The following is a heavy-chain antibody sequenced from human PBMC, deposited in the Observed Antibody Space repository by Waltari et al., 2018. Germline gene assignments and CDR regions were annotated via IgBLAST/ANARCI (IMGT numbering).Heavy chain of an antibody. CDR3: AFGRNDGFDY. CDR1: GDTFPSYD. V-gene: IGHV1-8*03. D-gene: IGHD1-1*01. Sequence: QVQLVQSGAEVKKPGASVKVSCKASGDTFPSYDINWVRQATGQGLEWMGWLNPNSGNTGYAQKFQRRVTITRNTSISTAYMELSSLRSEDTAVYYCAFGRNDGFDYWGQGTLVTVSS. CDR2: LNPNSGNT. J-gene: IGHJ4*02.